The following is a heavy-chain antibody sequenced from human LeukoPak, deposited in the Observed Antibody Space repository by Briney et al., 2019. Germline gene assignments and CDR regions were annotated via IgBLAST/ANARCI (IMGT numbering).Heavy chain of an antibody. J-gene: IGHJ4*02. Sequence: ASVTVSCTASVYTFTGYYMHWVRQAPGQGREWMGWINPNSGGTNYAQKFQGRVTMTRGTSISTAYMELSRLRSDDTAVYYCARDHPDIVVVVAATPGYWGQGTLVTVSS. CDR1: VYTFTGYY. V-gene: IGHV1-2*02. CDR3: ARDHPDIVVVVAATPGY. CDR2: INPNSGGT. D-gene: IGHD2-15*01.